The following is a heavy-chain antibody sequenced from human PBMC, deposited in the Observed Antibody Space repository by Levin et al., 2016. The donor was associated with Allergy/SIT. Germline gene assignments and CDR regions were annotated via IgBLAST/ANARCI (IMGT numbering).Heavy chain of an antibody. CDR3: AKDLRGKLEQLDL. Sequence: GGSLRLSCAASGFIFGNYAMHWVRQVPGKGLEWVSGIDWNSGYIDYADSVKGRFIMSRDNAKNSLFLQMDSLKVDDTAVYYCAKDLRGKLEQLDLWGQGTLVTVSS. V-gene: IGHV3-9*01. CDR2: IDWNSGYI. CDR1: GFIFGNYA. J-gene: IGHJ5*02. D-gene: IGHD1/OR15-1a*01.